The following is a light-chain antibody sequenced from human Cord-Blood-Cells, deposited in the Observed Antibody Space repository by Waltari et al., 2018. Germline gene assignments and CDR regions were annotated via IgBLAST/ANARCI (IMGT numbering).Light chain of an antibody. J-gene: IGLJ3*02. Sequence: SYELTQPPSVSVSPGQTARITCSGDALPTHHPSWYQQKPGQAPVLVIYKDSERPSGIPERFSGSSSGTTVTLTISGVQAEDEADYYCQSADSSGTWVFGGGTKLTVL. CDR1: ALPTHH. CDR2: KDS. CDR3: QSADSSGTWV. V-gene: IGLV3-25*03.